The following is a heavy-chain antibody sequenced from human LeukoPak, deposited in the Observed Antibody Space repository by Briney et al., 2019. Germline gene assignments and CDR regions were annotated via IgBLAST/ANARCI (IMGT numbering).Heavy chain of an antibody. V-gene: IGHV1-69*13. Sequence: ASVKVSCKASGGTFSGYAISWVRQAPGQGLEWMGGIIPIFGTANYAQKFQGRVTITADESTSTAYMELSSLRSEDTAVYYCARSLVRWGNFDYWGQGTLVTVSS. D-gene: IGHD6-6*01. J-gene: IGHJ4*02. CDR3: ARSLVRWGNFDY. CDR1: GGTFSGYA. CDR2: IIPIFGTA.